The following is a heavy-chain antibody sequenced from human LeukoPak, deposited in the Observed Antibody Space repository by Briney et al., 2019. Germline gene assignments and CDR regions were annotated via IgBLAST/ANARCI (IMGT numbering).Heavy chain of an antibody. D-gene: IGHD3-10*01. J-gene: IGHJ3*02. CDR3: AGFYDGSGTDAFDI. CDR1: GGSISSYY. Sequence: SETLSLTCTVSGGSISSYYWSWIRQPPGKGLEWIGDSYYSGSTNYNPSLKSRVTISVDPSKNQFSLKLSSVTAADTAVYYCAGFYDGSGTDAFDIWGQGTMVTVSS. CDR2: SYYSGST. V-gene: IGHV4-59*08.